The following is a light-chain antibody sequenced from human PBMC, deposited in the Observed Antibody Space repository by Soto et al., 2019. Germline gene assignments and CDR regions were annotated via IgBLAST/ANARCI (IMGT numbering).Light chain of an antibody. CDR1: QSVSSY. V-gene: IGKV3-11*01. CDR3: QPRSNWIT. J-gene: IGKJ5*01. CDR2: DAS. Sequence: EVVLTQSPATLSLSPGERATLSCRASQSVSSYLAWYQQKPGQAPRLLIYDASNRATGIPARFSGSGSGTDFTLTISSLEPEAFAFYYYQPRSNWITFGQGTRLEIK.